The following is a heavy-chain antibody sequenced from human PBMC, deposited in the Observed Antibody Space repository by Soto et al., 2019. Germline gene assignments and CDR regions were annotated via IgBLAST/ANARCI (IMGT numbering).Heavy chain of an antibody. Sequence: QVQLVQSGAEVKKPGASVKVSCKASGYTFTSYDIYWVRQATGQGLEWMGWMNPNSGKTGYAQKFQGRVTLTWNTCXNTAYMELSSLRSDDTAVYYCARDSIAVNGSDLVYWGQGTLVTVSS. CDR2: MNPNSGKT. D-gene: IGHD6-19*01. J-gene: IGHJ4*02. CDR1: GYTFTSYD. V-gene: IGHV1-8*01. CDR3: ARDSIAVNGSDLVY.